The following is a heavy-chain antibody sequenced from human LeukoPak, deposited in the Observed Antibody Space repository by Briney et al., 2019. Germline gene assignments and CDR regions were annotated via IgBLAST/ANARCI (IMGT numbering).Heavy chain of an antibody. CDR3: AKGWMTTVTTGFDY. CDR2: ISGSGGST. Sequence: GGTLRLSCAASGFTFSSYGMSWVRQAPGKGLEWVSAISGSGGSTYYADSVKGRFTISRDTSKNTLYLQMHRLRAEDTAVYYCAKGWMTTVTTGFDYWGQGTLVTVSS. CDR1: GFTFSSYG. V-gene: IGHV3-23*01. J-gene: IGHJ4*02. D-gene: IGHD4-17*01.